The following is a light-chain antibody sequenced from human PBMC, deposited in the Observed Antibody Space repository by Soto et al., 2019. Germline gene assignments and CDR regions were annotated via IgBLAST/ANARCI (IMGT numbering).Light chain of an antibody. CDR3: QQYFSSPIT. CDR2: GIS. V-gene: IGKV1-8*01. J-gene: IGKJ5*01. CDR1: HGLNSY. Sequence: AIRMTQSPSSFSASSGDRVTITCRASHGLNSYLAWYQQKPGKAPQLLIYGISTLQRGVPSRFSGSGSGTEFTLTINYVQAEDSATYYCQQYFSSPITFGQGTRLEI.